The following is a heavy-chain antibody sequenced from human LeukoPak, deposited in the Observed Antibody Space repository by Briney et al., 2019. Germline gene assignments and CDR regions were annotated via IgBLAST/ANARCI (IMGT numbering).Heavy chain of an antibody. J-gene: IGHJ3*02. CDR2: IKSRGDGETR. CDR1: GFTFSIAW. D-gene: IGHD3-3*01. Sequence: GSLRLSCAASGFTFSIAWMSWVRQAPGKGLEWVGRIKSRGDGETRDYAAPVKDRFIISRDDSKNTLYLQMNSLRTEDTAIYYCAAVGEWLSNAFNTWGQGTLVTVSA. V-gene: IGHV3-15*01. CDR3: AAVGEWLSNAFNT.